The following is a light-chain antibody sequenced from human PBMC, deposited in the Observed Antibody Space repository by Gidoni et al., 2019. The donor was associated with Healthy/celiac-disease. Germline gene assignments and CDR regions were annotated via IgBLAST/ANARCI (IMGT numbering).Light chain of an antibody. CDR3: QQYYSTPIT. Sequence: DIVMTQSPDSLAVSLGERATINCKSSQSVLYSSNNKNYLAWYQQKPGQPPKLLIYWASTRESGVPDRFSGSGSGTDFTLTISSLQAEDVAVYYCQQYYSTPITFXQXPRLEIK. CDR1: QSVLYSSNNKNY. V-gene: IGKV4-1*01. J-gene: IGKJ5*01. CDR2: WAS.